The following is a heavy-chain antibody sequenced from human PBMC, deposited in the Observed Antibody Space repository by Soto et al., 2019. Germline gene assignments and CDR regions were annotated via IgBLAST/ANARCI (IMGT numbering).Heavy chain of an antibody. Sequence: QVQLVQSGAEVKEPGASVKISCKPSGYSFTSFYMHWVRQAPGQGLEWMGTINPNGGSTTYAQKCQGRVTMTRDTSTSTLYMDLSGLRSEDTAVYYCARAIPHFDYWGQGTLVTVSS. CDR3: ARAIPHFDY. V-gene: IGHV1-46*01. CDR2: INPNGGST. D-gene: IGHD2-21*01. J-gene: IGHJ4*02. CDR1: GYSFTSFY.